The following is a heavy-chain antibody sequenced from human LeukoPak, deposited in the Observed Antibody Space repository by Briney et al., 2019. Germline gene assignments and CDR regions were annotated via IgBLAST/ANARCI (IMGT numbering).Heavy chain of an antibody. V-gene: IGHV4-39*07. CDR3: ARERRYNSAWLAYYFDY. Sequence: PSETLSLTCTVSGGSISSSSYYWGWIRQPPGKGLEWIGSIYYSGSTYYNPSLKSRVTISVDTSKNQFSLKLRSVTAADTAVYYCARERRYNSAWLAYYFDYWGQGTLVTVSS. J-gene: IGHJ4*02. D-gene: IGHD6-19*01. CDR1: GGSISSSSYY. CDR2: IYYSGST.